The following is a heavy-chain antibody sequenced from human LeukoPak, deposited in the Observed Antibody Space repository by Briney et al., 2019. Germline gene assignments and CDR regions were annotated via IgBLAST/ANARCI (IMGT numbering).Heavy chain of an antibody. D-gene: IGHD3-22*01. Sequence: GGSLRLSCAASGFTFSSYWMSWVRQAPGKGLEWVANIKQDGSEKYYVDSVKGRFTISRDNAKNSLYLQMNSLRAEDTAVYYCARDPDYDSSGYPDGWGQGTLVTASS. J-gene: IGHJ4*02. CDR3: ARDPDYDSSGYPDG. CDR1: GFTFSSYW. V-gene: IGHV3-7*01. CDR2: IKQDGSEK.